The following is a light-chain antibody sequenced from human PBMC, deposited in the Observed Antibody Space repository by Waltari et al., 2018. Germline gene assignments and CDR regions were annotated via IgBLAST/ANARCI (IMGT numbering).Light chain of an antibody. J-gene: IGKJ4*01. CDR2: DAS. CDR1: QRVSSY. CDR3: QHRSDWPLT. Sequence: EIVLTQSPATLPLSPGERATLACRASQRVSSYLAWYQQKPGQAPRLLIYDASNRATGIPSRFSGSGSGTDFTLTITSLEPEDFTVYYCQHRSDWPLTFGGGTKVEIK. V-gene: IGKV3-11*01.